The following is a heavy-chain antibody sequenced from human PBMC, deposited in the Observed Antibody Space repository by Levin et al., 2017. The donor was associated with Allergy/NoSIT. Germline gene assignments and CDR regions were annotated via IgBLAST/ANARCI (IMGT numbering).Heavy chain of an antibody. D-gene: IGHD5-18*01. CDR1: GFTFDDYG. CDR2: INWNGANT. V-gene: IGHV3-20*04. CDR3: ARSRGYTYSPNAMDV. Sequence: GGSLRLSCAASGFTFDDYGMTWVRQPPRKGLEWVSSINWNGANTDYADSVKGRFTVSRDNAKKSLYLQMTSLRAEDTALYYCARSRGYTYSPNAMDVWGQGTTVTVSS. J-gene: IGHJ6*02.